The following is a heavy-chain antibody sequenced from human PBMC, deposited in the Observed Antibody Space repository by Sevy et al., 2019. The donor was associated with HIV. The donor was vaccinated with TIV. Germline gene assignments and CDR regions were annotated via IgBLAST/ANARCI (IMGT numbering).Heavy chain of an antibody. Sequence: GGSLRLSCAASGFTFSSYSMNWVRRAPGKGLEWVSYISSSSSTIYYADSVKGRFTISRDNAKNSLYLQMNSLRDEDTAVYYCAREYGSGSRYYYYGMDVWGQGTTVTVSS. J-gene: IGHJ6*02. CDR3: AREYGSGSRYYYYGMDV. CDR2: ISSSSSTI. CDR1: GFTFSSYS. D-gene: IGHD3-10*01. V-gene: IGHV3-48*02.